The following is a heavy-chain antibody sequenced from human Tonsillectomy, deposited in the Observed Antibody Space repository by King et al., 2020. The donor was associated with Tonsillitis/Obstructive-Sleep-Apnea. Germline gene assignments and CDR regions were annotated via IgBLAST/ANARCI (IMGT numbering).Heavy chain of an antibody. CDR3: ARLDNTGSSLLFGGHFDL. Sequence: QLVQSGSEVKKPGESLKLSCQGSGYRFTSYWIAWVRQVPGKGLDWMGIIYPGDSDTRYSPSFQGQVTISADRSIDTAYLQWGSVRASDTAIFYCARLDNTGSSLLFGGHFDLWGRGTLVTVSS. D-gene: IGHD1-26*01. CDR2: IYPGDSDT. J-gene: IGHJ2*01. V-gene: IGHV5-51*01. CDR1: GYRFTSYW.